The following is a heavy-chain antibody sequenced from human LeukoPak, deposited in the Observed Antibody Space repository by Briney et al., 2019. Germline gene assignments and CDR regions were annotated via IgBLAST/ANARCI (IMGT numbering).Heavy chain of an antibody. V-gene: IGHV1-69*13. CDR1: GGTFSSYA. D-gene: IGHD6-19*01. J-gene: IGHJ6*04. CDR3: ARVRLDYYYGMDV. CDR2: IVPIFGTA. Sequence: SVKVSCKASGGTFSSYAISWVRQAPGQGLEWMGGIVPIFGTANYAQKFQGRVTIAADESTSTAYMELSSLRSEDAAVYYCARVRLDYYYGMDVWGKGTTVTVSS.